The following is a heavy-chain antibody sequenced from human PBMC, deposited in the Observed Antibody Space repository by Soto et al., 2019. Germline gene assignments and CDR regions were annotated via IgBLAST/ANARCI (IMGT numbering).Heavy chain of an antibody. Sequence: AESLSLSCTVSGVSISSYYWSWIRQPPGKGLEWIGDIYYSGSTNYYASLKSRVTISVDNSKNQFSLKLSSVTAEDTAVYYCARGHYSGGSCSFPYYYYGMDVWGQGTTVTVSS. CDR2: IYYSGST. CDR3: ARGHYSGGSCSFPYYYYGMDV. J-gene: IGHJ6*02. V-gene: IGHV4-59*01. D-gene: IGHD2-15*01. CDR1: GVSISSYY.